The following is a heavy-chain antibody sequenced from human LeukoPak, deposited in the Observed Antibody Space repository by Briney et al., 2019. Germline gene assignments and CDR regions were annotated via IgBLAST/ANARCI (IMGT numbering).Heavy chain of an antibody. V-gene: IGHV4-59*12. Sequence: SETLSLTCTVSGGSISSYYWSWIRQPPGKGLEWIGYIYYSGSTNYNPSLKSRVTISVDKSKNQFSLKLSSVTAADTAVYYCARAVIAVAGMGDQFDYWGQGTLVTVSS. J-gene: IGHJ4*02. CDR2: IYYSGST. CDR1: GGSISSYY. D-gene: IGHD6-19*01. CDR3: ARAVIAVAGMGDQFDY.